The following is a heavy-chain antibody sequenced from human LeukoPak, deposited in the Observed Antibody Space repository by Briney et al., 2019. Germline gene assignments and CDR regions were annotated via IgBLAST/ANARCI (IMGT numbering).Heavy chain of an antibody. V-gene: IGHV3-23*01. CDR2: ISGSFGST. CDR3: AKDQAFYFYYYMDV. CDR1: GFTLSSYA. Sequence: GGSLILSCAASGFTLSSYAMSWVRQAPGKGLECVSAISGSFGSTFYADSVKGRFTISRDNSKNTLCLQMNSLRAEDTAVYYCAKDQAFYFYYYMDVWGKGTTVTVSS. D-gene: IGHD3-3*02. J-gene: IGHJ6*03.